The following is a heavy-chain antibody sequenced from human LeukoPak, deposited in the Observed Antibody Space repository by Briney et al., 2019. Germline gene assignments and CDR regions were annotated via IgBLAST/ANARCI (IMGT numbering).Heavy chain of an antibody. CDR1: EFSFNRHW. D-gene: IGHD5/OR15-5a*01. V-gene: IGHV3-7*01. Sequence: GGSLRLSCVASEFSFNRHWMSWVRQAPGKGLEWVATIRQDGGAKYYLDSVKGRFIISRDNAKNSLSLQMDSLRVEDTAVYYCARLSGESTIYDYWGQGTLVTVSS. CDR3: ARLSGESTIYDY. CDR2: IRQDGGAK. J-gene: IGHJ4*02.